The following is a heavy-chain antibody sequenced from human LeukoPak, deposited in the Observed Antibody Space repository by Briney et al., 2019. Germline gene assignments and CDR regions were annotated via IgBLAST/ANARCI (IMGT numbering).Heavy chain of an antibody. V-gene: IGHV4-39*01. D-gene: IGHD2-21*01. CDR2: IYYSGNT. CDR1: GGSISNSNYY. J-gene: IGHJ5*02. CDR3: ARTILPRWWFDP. Sequence: SETLSLTCTVSGGSISNSNYYWGWIRLSPGKGLEWIGSIYYSGNTYYNPSLKGRVTISVDTSENQFSLILSSVTAADTAVYYCARTILPRWWFDPWGQGTLVTVSS.